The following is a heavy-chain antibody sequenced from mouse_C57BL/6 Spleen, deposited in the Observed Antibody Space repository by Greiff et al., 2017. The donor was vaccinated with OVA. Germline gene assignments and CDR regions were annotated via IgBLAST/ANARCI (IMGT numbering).Heavy chain of an antibody. CDR2: IWGVGST. Sequence: QVQLQQSGPGLVAPSQSLSITCTVSGFSLTSYGVDWVRQSPGKGLEWLGVIWGVGSTNYNSALKSRLSISKDNSKSQVFLKMNSLQTDDTAMYYCASLQTAQAGVAYWGQGTLVTVSA. V-gene: IGHV2-6*01. D-gene: IGHD3-2*02. CDR3: ASLQTAQAGVAY. J-gene: IGHJ3*01. CDR1: GFSLTSYG.